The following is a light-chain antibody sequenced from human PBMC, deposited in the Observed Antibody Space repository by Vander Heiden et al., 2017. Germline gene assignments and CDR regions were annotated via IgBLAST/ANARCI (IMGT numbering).Light chain of an antibody. CDR2: EVS. J-gene: IGLJ1*01. V-gene: IGLV2-23*02. Sequence: QSALTQPASVSGSPGQSITISCTGTSSDVGSYNLVSWYHQHPGKAPKLMIYEVSKRPSGVSNRFSGSKSGNTASLTISGLQAEDEADYYCYSYAGSSTFLFGTGTKVTVL. CDR3: YSYAGSSTFL. CDR1: SSDVGSYNL.